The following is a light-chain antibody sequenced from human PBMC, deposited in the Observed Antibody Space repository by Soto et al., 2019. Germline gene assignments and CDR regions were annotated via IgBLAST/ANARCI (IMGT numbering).Light chain of an antibody. J-gene: IGKJ1*01. CDR3: QHYNSYSEA. CDR1: QPISSW. Sequence: DIQMTQSPSTLSGSVGDRVTITCRASQPISSWLAWYQQKPGKAPKLLIYKASTLKSGVPSRFSGSGSGTEFTITISSLQLDDFETYYCQHYNSYSEAFGQGTKVELK. V-gene: IGKV1-5*03. CDR2: KAS.